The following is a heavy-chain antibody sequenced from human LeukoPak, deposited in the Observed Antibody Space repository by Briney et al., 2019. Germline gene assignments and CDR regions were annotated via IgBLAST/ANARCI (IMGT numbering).Heavy chain of an antibody. CDR2: IYSSGST. CDR1: GGSISSYY. J-gene: IGHJ5*02. D-gene: IGHD3-22*01. CDR3: AREAFYYDSSGYR. Sequence: PSETLSLTCTVSGGSISSYYWSWIRQFAGKGLEWIGRIYSSGSTNYNPSLKSRVTMSVDTSKNQFSLKLSSVTAADTAVYYCAREAFYYDSSGYRWGQGTLVTVSS. V-gene: IGHV4-4*07.